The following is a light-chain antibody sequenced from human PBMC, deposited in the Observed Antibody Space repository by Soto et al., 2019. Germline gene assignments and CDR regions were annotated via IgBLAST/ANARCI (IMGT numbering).Light chain of an antibody. CDR1: QSVSSY. CDR2: DAS. Sequence: EIVLTQSPATLSLSPGERATLSCRASQSVSSYLAWYQQKPGQGPRLLIYDASNRATGVSARFSGSGSGTDFTLTISSLEPEDFAVYYCHQRSSWPRTFGQGTKVDIK. CDR3: HQRSSWPRT. V-gene: IGKV3-11*01. J-gene: IGKJ1*01.